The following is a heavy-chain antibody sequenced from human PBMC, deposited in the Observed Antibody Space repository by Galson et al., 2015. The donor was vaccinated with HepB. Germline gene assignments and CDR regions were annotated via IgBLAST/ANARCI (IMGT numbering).Heavy chain of an antibody. V-gene: IGHV1-69*13. CDR1: GGTFRTYA. J-gene: IGHJ4*02. D-gene: IGHD1-26*01. Sequence: SVQVSCKASGGTFRTYAFNWVRQGPGQGLEWMGGTLPIFSTTNYAQKFQGRVTITADESTNTAYMELSSLRSEDTAVYYWARAAAALMSGSFQAYWGQGSLVTVSS. CDR2: TLPIFSTT. CDR3: ARAAAALMSGSFQAY.